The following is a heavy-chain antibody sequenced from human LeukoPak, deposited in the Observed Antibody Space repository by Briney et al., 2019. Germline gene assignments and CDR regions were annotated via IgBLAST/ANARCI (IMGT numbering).Heavy chain of an antibody. J-gene: IGHJ3*02. D-gene: IGHD2-2*03. Sequence: SETLSLTCTVSGGSISSYYWSWIRQPPGKGLEWIGYIYYSGSTYYNPSLKSRVTISVDTSKNQFSLKLSSVTAADTAVYYCASGYCSSTSCYDAFDIWGQGTMVTVSS. CDR1: GGSISSYY. CDR3: ASGYCSSTSCYDAFDI. CDR2: IYYSGST. V-gene: IGHV4-59*12.